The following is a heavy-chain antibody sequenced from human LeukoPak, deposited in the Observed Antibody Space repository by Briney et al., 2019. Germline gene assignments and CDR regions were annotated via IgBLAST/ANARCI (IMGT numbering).Heavy chain of an antibody. CDR3: AKWTTTYLDY. V-gene: IGHV1-46*01. Sequence: EASVKVSCKASGYTFTSYYIHWVRQAPGQGLEWMGIINPSGGSTNYAQKFQGRVTMTRDTSTSTVYMELSSLRSEDTAMYYCAKWTTTYLDYWGQGTLVTVSS. CDR1: GYTFTSYY. J-gene: IGHJ4*02. CDR2: INPSGGST. D-gene: IGHD1-1*01.